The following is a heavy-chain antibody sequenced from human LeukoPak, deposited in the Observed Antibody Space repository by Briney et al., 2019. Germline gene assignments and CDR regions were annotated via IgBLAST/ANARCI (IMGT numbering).Heavy chain of an antibody. CDR3: ARQAQTAFDI. Sequence: ASVKVSCKASGYTFTNYYMHWVRQAPGQGLEWVGIIDSSGGSTTYAQKFQGRVTMTRDTSTSTVYMEVSSLRSEDTAMYYCARQAQTAFDIWGQGTMVTVSS. D-gene: IGHD6-6*01. J-gene: IGHJ3*02. CDR2: IDSSGGST. V-gene: IGHV1-46*01. CDR1: GYTFTNYY.